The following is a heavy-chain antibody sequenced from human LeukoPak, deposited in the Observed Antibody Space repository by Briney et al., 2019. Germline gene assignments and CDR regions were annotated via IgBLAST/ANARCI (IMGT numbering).Heavy chain of an antibody. D-gene: IGHD1-26*01. CDR3: ARESAIVGTTYSRADY. CDR1: GGTFSSYA. Sequence: GSSVKVSCKASGGTFSSYAISWVRQAPGQGLEWMGWISAYNGNTNYAQKLQGRVTMTTDTSTSTAYMELRSLRSDDTAVYYCARESAIVGTTYSRADYWGQGTLVTVSS. V-gene: IGHV1-18*01. CDR2: ISAYNGNT. J-gene: IGHJ4*02.